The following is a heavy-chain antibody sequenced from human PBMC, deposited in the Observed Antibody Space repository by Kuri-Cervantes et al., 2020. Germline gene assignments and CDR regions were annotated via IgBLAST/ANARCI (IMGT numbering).Heavy chain of an antibody. J-gene: IGHJ6*02. CDR3: AREGVATGWGMDV. CDR1: GFTFSSYA. V-gene: IGHV3-30-3*01. D-gene: IGHD5-12*01. Sequence: GESLKISCAASGFTFSSYAMHWVRQAPGKGLEWVAVISYDGSNKYYADSVKGRLTISRDNSKNTLYLQMNSLRAEDTAVYYCAREGVATGWGMDVWGQGTTVTVSS. CDR2: ISYDGSNK.